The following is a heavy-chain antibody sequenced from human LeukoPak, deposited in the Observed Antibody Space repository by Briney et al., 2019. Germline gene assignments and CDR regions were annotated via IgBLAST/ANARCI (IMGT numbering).Heavy chain of an antibody. V-gene: IGHV1-58*02. CDR1: GFTFTSSA. Sequence: VASVKVSCKASGFTFTSSAMQWVRQARGQRLEWIGWIVVGSGNTNYAQKFQERVTITRDMSTSTAHMELSSLRSEDTAVYYCAADHWGSYSFDYWGQGTLVTVSS. CDR3: AADHWGSYSFDY. D-gene: IGHD1-26*01. CDR2: IVVGSGNT. J-gene: IGHJ4*02.